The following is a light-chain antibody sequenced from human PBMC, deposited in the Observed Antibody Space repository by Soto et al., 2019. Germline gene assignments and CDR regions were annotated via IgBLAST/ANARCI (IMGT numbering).Light chain of an antibody. CDR2: GPS. V-gene: IGKV3D-15*01. CDR1: HSVSSN. Sequence: EIVMTQSPATLSVSPGERATLSFRARHSVSSNLAWYQQKPGQAPRLLIYGPSTRATGIPDRFSGSGSGTAFTLTISSPQSEDFAVYYWQQYNNWPPWTFGQGTKVEIK. CDR3: QQYNNWPPWT. J-gene: IGKJ1*01.